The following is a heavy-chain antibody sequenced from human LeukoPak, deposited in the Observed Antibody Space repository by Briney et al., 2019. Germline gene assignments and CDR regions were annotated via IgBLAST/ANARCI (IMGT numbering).Heavy chain of an antibody. Sequence: SETLSLTCDVSGGSISSGLYSWSWIRQPLGKGLEWIGYIYHTGSTYYNPSLKSRVTISVDTSKNQFSLKLSSVTAADTAVYYCARADPGRDYYDSSGYYYYFDYWGQGTLVTVSS. D-gene: IGHD3-22*01. J-gene: IGHJ4*02. CDR1: GGSISSGLYS. CDR3: ARADPGRDYYDSSGYYYYFDY. V-gene: IGHV4-30-2*05. CDR2: IYHTGST.